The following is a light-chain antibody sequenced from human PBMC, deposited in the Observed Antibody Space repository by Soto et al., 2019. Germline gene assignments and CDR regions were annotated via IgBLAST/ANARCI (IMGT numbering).Light chain of an antibody. CDR2: SAS. V-gene: IGKV1-39*01. CDR3: QQSYSAPRT. Sequence: DIQMTQSPSSLSASVGDRVNITCRASQSISSYLNWYQHKPGKAPKLLIYSASNLQSGVTSRFTGSVSGTDFTLTITSLQPEDFATYYCQQSYSAPRTFGGGTKVEIK. CDR1: QSISSY. J-gene: IGKJ4*01.